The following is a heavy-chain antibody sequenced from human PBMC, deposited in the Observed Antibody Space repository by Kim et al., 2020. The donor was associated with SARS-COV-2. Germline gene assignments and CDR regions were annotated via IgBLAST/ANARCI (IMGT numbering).Heavy chain of an antibody. V-gene: IGHV3-15*01. J-gene: IGHJ5*02. Sequence: GGSLRLSCAATGFTVSNAWMNWVRQAPGKGLECVGRIKSKTDGGTTDYAAPVKGRFIISRDDTEKTLHLQMNSLKTEDTAVYYCTYTPPIHVPGGWFDPWGQGTPVSVSS. CDR1: GFTVSNAW. D-gene: IGHD3-10*01. CDR3: TYTPPIHVPGGWFDP. CDR2: IKSKTDGGTT.